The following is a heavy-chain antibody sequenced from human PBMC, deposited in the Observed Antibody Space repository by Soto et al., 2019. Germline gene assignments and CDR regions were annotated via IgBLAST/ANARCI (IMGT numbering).Heavy chain of an antibody. V-gene: IGHV3-74*01. Sequence: EVQLVESGGGLVQPGGSLRLSCAASGFTFSDYWMNWVRQAPGKGLVWVSRIDSDGSSTSYADSVKGRFTISRDNAKNTLQLQMTRRRAQDTAVYYCAKTNGFDPWGQGTLVTVSS. CDR3: AKTNGFDP. J-gene: IGHJ5*02. CDR2: IDSDGSST. CDR1: GFTFSDYW.